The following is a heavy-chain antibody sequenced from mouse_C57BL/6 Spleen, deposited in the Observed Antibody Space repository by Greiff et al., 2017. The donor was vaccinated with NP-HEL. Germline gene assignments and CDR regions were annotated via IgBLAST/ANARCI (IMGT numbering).Heavy chain of an antibody. D-gene: IGHD6-5*01. Sequence: VQLQQPGAELVKPGASVKMSCKASGYTFTSYWITWVKQRPGQGLEWIGDIYPGSGSTNYNEKFKSKATLTVATSSSTAYMQLSSLTSEDSAVYYCARGEAYWFAYWGQGTLVTVSA. CDR2: IYPGSGST. J-gene: IGHJ3*01. CDR1: GYTFTSYW. CDR3: ARGEAYWFAY. V-gene: IGHV1-55*01.